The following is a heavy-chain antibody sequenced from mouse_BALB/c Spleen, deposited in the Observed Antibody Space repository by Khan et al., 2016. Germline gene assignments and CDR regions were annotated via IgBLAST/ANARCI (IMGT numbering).Heavy chain of an antibody. CDR1: GYSITSDYA. V-gene: IGHV3-2*02. J-gene: IGHJ4*01. CDR3: AREGNYYAMDY. D-gene: IGHD2-1*01. Sequence: EVQLQESGPGLVKPSQSLSLTCTVTGYSITSDYAWNWIRQFPGNKLEWMGYISYSGSTSYNPSLKSRISITRDTSKNQFFLQLNSVTTEDTATYDCAREGNYYAMDYWGQGTSVTVSS. CDR2: ISYSGST.